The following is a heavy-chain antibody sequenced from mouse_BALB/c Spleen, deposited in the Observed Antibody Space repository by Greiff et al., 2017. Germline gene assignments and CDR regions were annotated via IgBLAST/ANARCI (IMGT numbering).Heavy chain of an antibody. D-gene: IGHD2-4*01. V-gene: IGHV5-17*02. J-gene: IGHJ2*01. CDR1: GFTFSSFG. Sequence: EVQGVESGGGLVQPGGSRKLSCAASGFTFSSFGMHWVRQAPEKGLEWVAYISSGSSTIYYADTVKGRFTISRDNPKNTLFLQMTRLRSEDTAMYYCARTGLGDYWGQGTTLTVSS. CDR3: ARTGLGDY. CDR2: ISSGSSTI.